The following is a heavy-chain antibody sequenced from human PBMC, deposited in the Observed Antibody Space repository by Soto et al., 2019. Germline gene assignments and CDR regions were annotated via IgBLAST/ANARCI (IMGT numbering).Heavy chain of an antibody. J-gene: IGHJ4*02. CDR2: ITSSGTTV. CDR1: GFTFSSYS. Sequence: EVHLVESGGGLVQPGGSLRLSCAASGFTFSSYSLNWVRQAPGKGLEWVSYITSSGTTVYYADSVRGRFTISRDNAKNSLYLQMHSLRDDDPAVYYCARGSSDWAYYFDFWGQGTLVNVSS. D-gene: IGHD6-25*01. CDR3: ARGSSDWAYYFDF. V-gene: IGHV3-48*02.